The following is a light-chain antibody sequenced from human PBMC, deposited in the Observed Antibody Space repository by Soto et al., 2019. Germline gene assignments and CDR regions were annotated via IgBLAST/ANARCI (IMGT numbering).Light chain of an antibody. CDR3: MQPLENFRT. J-gene: IGKJ1*01. CDR1: ARLLHKNGYNY. Sequence: IVMTQSPLSLSVTPGEAASISCMSSARLLHKNGYNYVDWYMQKPGQSPQLLIYLGSDRASGVPDRFSGSGSDTYFTLEISRVEADDVGVYYCMQPLENFRTFGQGKKVDIK. V-gene: IGKV2-28*01. CDR2: LGS.